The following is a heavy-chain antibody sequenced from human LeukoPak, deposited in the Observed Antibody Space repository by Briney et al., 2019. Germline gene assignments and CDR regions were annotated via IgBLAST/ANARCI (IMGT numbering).Heavy chain of an antibody. CDR2: MCHSGST. Sequence: SETRSLTCAVSGYSISSGYCWGWIRQPPGKGLEWIGSMCHSGSTYYNPSLKSRVTISVDTSKNQFSLKLSSVTAADTAVYYCARALGGPYDYVWGTYRYPFDYWGQGTLVTVSS. CDR1: GYSISSGYC. D-gene: IGHD3-16*02. V-gene: IGHV4-38-2*01. J-gene: IGHJ4*02. CDR3: ARALGGPYDYVWGTYRYPFDY.